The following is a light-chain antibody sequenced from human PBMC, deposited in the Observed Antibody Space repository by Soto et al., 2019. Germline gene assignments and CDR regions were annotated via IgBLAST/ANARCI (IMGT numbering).Light chain of an antibody. CDR2: GAS. Sequence: EIVLTQSPGTLSLSPGERATLSCRASQSVSSSYLAWYQQKPGQAPRLLIYGASSRATGIPDRFSGSGSGTDFTLTISRLVPGDFAVYYCQQYGSSATWTFGQGTKVEIK. CDR3: QQYGSSATWT. J-gene: IGKJ1*01. CDR1: QSVSSSY. V-gene: IGKV3-20*01.